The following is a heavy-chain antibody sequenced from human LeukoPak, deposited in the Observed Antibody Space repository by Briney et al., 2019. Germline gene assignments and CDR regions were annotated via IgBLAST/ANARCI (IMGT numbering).Heavy chain of an antibody. Sequence: SETLSLTCAIYGGSFSGYYWSWIRQPPGKGLEWIGEINHSGSTNYNPSLKSRVTISVDTSKNQFSLKLSSVTAADTAVYYCARHGSLSSGCYPWGQGTLVTVSS. CDR1: GGSFSGYY. V-gene: IGHV4-34*01. CDR2: INHSGST. J-gene: IGHJ4*02. D-gene: IGHD6-19*01. CDR3: ARHGSLSSGCYP.